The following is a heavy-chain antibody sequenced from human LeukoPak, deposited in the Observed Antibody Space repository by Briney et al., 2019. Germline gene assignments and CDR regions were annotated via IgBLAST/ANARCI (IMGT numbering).Heavy chain of an antibody. J-gene: IGHJ3*02. D-gene: IGHD2-21*01. CDR1: GGSISSYY. V-gene: IGHV4-59*01. CDR3: ARVVEYDAFDI. CDR2: IYYSGST. Sequence: SETLSLTCTVYGGSISSYYWSWIRQPPGKGLEWIGYIYYSGSTNYNPSLKRRVTISVDTSKNQFSLKLSSVTAADTAVYYCARVVEYDAFDIWGQGKMVTVSS.